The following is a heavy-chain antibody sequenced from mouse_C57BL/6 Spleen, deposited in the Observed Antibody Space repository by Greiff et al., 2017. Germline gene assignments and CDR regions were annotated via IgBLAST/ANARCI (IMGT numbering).Heavy chain of an antibody. CDR3: ARSEFITQDYFDY. D-gene: IGHD1-1*01. V-gene: IGHV1-64*01. CDR1: GYTFTSYW. J-gene: IGHJ2*01. CDR2: IHPNSGST. Sequence: QVQLQQSGAELVKPGASVKLSCKASGYTFTSYWMHWVKQRPGQGLEWIGMIHPNSGSTNYNEKFKSKATLTVDKSSSTAYMQLSSLTSEDSAVYYCARSEFITQDYFDYWGQGTTLTVSS.